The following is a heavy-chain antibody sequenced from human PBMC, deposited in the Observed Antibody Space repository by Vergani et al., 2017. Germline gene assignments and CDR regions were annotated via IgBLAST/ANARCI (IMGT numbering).Heavy chain of an antibody. V-gene: IGHV4-38-2*01. D-gene: IGHD3-10*01. J-gene: IGHJ6*02. CDR2: IRHSGDT. Sequence: QVQLQESGPGLVKPSETLTLTCDVSDSSIMTNPYWGWFRQSPGKGLEWIGCIRHSGDTHYNSSLKSRVSISIVSSSKFSLSLTSVTAADTAIYYCARHGGSGGFFPSSYFYGMDVWGHGTTVTVSS. CDR3: ARHGGSGGFFPSSYFYGMDV. CDR1: DSSIMTNPY.